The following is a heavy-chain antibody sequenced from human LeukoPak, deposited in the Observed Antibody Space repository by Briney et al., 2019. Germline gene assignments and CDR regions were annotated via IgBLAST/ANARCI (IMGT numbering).Heavy chain of an antibody. V-gene: IGHV3-15*04. CDR3: TTERGGYTYGPGYFQN. CDR2: IESKTDGGTT. D-gene: IGHD5-18*01. J-gene: IGHJ1*01. CDR1: GFTFSKAW. Sequence: PGGSLRLSCAASGFTFSKAWMSWVRQAPGKGLEWVGRIESKTDGGTTEYAAPVKGRFTISRDDSKNTLYLQMNSLKTEDTGAYYCTTERGGYTYGPGYFQNWGQGTQVIVSS.